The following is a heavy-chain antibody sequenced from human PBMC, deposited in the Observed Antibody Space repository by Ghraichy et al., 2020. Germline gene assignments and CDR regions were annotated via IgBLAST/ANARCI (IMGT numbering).Heavy chain of an antibody. V-gene: IGHV1-8*01. CDR1: GYTFTSYD. D-gene: IGHD3-3*01. Sequence: ASVKVSCKASGYTFTSYDINWVRQATGQGLEWMGWMNPNSGNTGYAQKFQGRVTMTRNTSISTAYMELSSLRSEDTAVYYCARTYYDFWSGYYPLGYWGQGTLVTVSS. CDR2: MNPNSGNT. CDR3: ARTYYDFWSGYYPLGY. J-gene: IGHJ4*02.